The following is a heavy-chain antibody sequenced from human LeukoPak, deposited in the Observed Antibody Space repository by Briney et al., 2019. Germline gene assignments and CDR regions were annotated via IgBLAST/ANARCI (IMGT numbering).Heavy chain of an antibody. Sequence: GGSLRLSCAASGFTFSSYGMHWVRQAPGKGLEWVAVISYDGSNKYYADSVKGRFTISRDNSKNTLYLQMNSLRAEDTAVYYCAKDALLDYWGQGTLVTVSS. V-gene: IGHV3-30*18. J-gene: IGHJ4*02. D-gene: IGHD2-15*01. CDR2: ISYDGSNK. CDR3: AKDALLDY. CDR1: GFTFSSYG.